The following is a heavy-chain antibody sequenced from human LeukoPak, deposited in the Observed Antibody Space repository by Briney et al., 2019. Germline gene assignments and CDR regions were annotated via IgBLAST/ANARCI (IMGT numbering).Heavy chain of an antibody. D-gene: IGHD3-9*01. J-gene: IGHJ4*02. Sequence: GGSLRLSCAASGFTFSSYSMIWVRQAPGKGLEWVSSIGSSSSYIYYVDSVKGRFTISRDNAKNSLYLQMNSLRAEDTAVYYCAPFQDILTGYYLLDYWGQGTLVTASS. CDR3: APFQDILTGYYLLDY. CDR1: GFTFSSYS. CDR2: IGSSSSYI. V-gene: IGHV3-21*01.